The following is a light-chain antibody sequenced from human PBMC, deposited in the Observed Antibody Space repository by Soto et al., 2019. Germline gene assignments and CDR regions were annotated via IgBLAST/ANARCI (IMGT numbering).Light chain of an antibody. Sequence: ELSPSPCALSSSPRARAAXXCRVSHSVSSSYMAWYQQKRGQAPRRLIYGASIRATGIPDRFSGSGSGTDFTLTISRLEPEDFALYYCQQYHTSPPTFGQGTKVDIK. V-gene: IGKV3-20*01. CDR2: GAS. CDR1: HSVSSSY. CDR3: QQYHTSPPT. J-gene: IGKJ1*01.